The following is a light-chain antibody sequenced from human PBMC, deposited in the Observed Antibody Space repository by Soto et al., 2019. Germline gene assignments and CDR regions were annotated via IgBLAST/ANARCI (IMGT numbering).Light chain of an antibody. V-gene: IGLV2-14*01. CDR3: SSYTSSDTDV. J-gene: IGLJ1*01. CDR2: DVR. Sequence: QSALTQPASVSGSPGQSITISCSGISSDLGAYNYVSWYQQHPGKAPKLMIYDVRNRPSGVSNRFSGSKSGNTASLTISGLQAEDEADYYCSSYTSSDTDVFGPGTKVTVL. CDR1: SSDLGAYNY.